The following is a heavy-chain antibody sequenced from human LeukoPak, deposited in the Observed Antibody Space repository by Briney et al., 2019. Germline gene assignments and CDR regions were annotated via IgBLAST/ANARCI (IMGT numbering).Heavy chain of an antibody. V-gene: IGHV3-23*01. D-gene: IGHD3-22*01. J-gene: IGHJ4*02. CDR2: ISGSGGST. Sequence: GGSLRLSCAASGFTFSNAWMSWVRQAPGKGLEWVSAISGSGGSTYYADSVKGRFTISRDNSKNTLYLQMNSLRAEDTAVYYCAKGQTYYYDSSGSPLGYWGQGTLVTVSS. CDR1: GFTFSNAW. CDR3: AKGQTYYYDSSGSPLGY.